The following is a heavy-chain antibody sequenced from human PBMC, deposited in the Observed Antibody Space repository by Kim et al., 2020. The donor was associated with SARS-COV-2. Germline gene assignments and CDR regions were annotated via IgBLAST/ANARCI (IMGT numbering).Heavy chain of an antibody. Sequence: SETLSLTCTVSGGSISSYYWSWIRQPPGKGLEWIGYIYYSGSTNYNPSLKSRVTISVDTSKNQFSLKLSSVTAADTAVYYCAASYCSSTSCPFSLDYWVREPCSPSPQ. D-gene: IGHD2-2*01. J-gene: IGHJ4*02. CDR1: GGSISSYY. CDR3: AASYCSSTSCPFSLDY. CDR2: IYYSGST. V-gene: IGHV4-59*01.